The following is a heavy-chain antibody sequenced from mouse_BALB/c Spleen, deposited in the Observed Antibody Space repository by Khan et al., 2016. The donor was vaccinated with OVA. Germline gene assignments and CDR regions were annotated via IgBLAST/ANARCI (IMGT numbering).Heavy chain of an antibody. Sequence: EVQLQESGPELVKISCKASGYSFTGYFMNWVMQSHGKSLEWIGRINPHIGETFYNQKFKGKATLTVDESSSTAHMELRSLASEDSAVYYCARIYGSDFDYWGQGTTLTVSS. CDR3: ARIYGSDFDY. D-gene: IGHD1-1*01. CDR2: INPHIGET. CDR1: GYSFTGYF. V-gene: IGHV1-20*02. J-gene: IGHJ2*01.